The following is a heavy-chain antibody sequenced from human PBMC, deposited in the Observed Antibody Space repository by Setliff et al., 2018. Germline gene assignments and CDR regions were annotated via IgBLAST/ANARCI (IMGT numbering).Heavy chain of an antibody. D-gene: IGHD3-16*01. CDR2: FSGKGGST. V-gene: IGHV3-64*02. CDR3: ARDGGDY. J-gene: IGHJ4*02. CDR1: GFTLSTYT. Sequence: GGSLRLSCAASGFTLSTYTLYWFRQAPGKGLEFVSAFSGKGGSTHYADSVKGRFTISRDNAKNSLYLQMNSLRAEDTAVYYCARDGGDYWGQGTLVTVSS.